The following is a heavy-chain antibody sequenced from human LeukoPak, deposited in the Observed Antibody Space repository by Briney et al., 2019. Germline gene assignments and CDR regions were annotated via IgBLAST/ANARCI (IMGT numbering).Heavy chain of an antibody. V-gene: IGHV4-59*01. CDR3: ARGGNYWPQWWFDP. Sequence: SETLSLTCTVSGGSISSYYWSWIRQPPGKGLEWIGYLYYSGSTNYNPSLKSRVTMSLDASKNQFSLELNSVTPADTAVYYCARGGNYWPQWWFDPWGRGTLVSVSS. CDR2: LYYSGST. J-gene: IGHJ5*02. D-gene: IGHD1-26*01. CDR1: GGSISSYY.